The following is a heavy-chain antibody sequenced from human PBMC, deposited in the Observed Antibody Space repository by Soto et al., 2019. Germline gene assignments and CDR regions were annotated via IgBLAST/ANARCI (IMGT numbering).Heavy chain of an antibody. Sequence: EVQLLESGGGLVQPGGSLRLSCAASGFTFSSYAMTWVRQAPGKGLEWVSAISGSGGSTYYADSVKGRFTISRDNSKNTLYLQMNSLRAEDTAVYYCAKPPRGWDSYGLDYYYGMDVWGQGTTVTVSS. CDR2: ISGSGGST. D-gene: IGHD5-18*01. V-gene: IGHV3-23*01. J-gene: IGHJ6*02. CDR1: GFTFSSYA. CDR3: AKPPRGWDSYGLDYYYGMDV.